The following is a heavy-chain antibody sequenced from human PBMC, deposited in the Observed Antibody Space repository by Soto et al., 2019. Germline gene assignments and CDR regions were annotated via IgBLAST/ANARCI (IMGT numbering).Heavy chain of an antibody. V-gene: IGHV3-48*01. Sequence: GGSLRLSCAASGFTFSSYSMNWVRQAPGKGLEWVSYISSSSSTIYYADSVKGRFTISRDNAKNSLYLQMNSLRAEDTAVYYCARDRGSGWRDFDYWGQGTLVTVSS. J-gene: IGHJ4*02. CDR1: GFTFSSYS. CDR3: ARDRGSGWRDFDY. CDR2: ISSSSSTI. D-gene: IGHD6-19*01.